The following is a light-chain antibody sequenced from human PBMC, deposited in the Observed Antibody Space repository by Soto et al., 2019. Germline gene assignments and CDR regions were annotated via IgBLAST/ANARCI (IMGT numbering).Light chain of an antibody. J-gene: IGLJ3*02. V-gene: IGLV2-11*01. CDR2: DVI. Sequence: QSALTQPRSVSGSPGQSVTISCTGTSSDVGIYNYVSWYQHHPGKAPKLIIYDVIKRPSGVPDRFSGSKSGITASLTISGLQADDEADYYCCSYAATSTLVFDGGTKVTVL. CDR1: SSDVGIYNY. CDR3: CSYAATSTLV.